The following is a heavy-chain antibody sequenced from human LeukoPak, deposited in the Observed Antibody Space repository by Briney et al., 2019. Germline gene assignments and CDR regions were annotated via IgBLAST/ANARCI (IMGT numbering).Heavy chain of an antibody. Sequence: SETLSLTCAVYGGSFSGYYWSWIRQPPGKGLEWIGEINHSGSTNYNPSLKSRATISVDTSKNQFSLKLSSVTAADTAVYYCARGARLKYSSSRHGYYFDYWGQGTLVTVSS. CDR1: GGSFSGYY. D-gene: IGHD6-13*01. V-gene: IGHV4-34*01. CDR3: ARGARLKYSSSRHGYYFDY. J-gene: IGHJ4*02. CDR2: INHSGST.